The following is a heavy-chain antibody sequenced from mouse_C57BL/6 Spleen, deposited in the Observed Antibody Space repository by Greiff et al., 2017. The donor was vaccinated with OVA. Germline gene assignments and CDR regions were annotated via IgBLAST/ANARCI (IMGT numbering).Heavy chain of an antibody. CDR2: IDPEDGET. CDR3: ARRKPYYGSSYDYAMDY. V-gene: IGHV14-2*01. J-gene: IGHJ4*01. CDR1: GFNIKDYY. D-gene: IGHD1-1*01. Sequence: VQLQQSGAELVKPGASVKLSCTASGFNIKDYYMHWVKQRTEQGLEWIGRIDPEDGETKYAPKFQGKATLTADTSSNTAYLQLSSLTSEDTAVYYCARRKPYYGSSYDYAMDYWGQGTSVTVSS.